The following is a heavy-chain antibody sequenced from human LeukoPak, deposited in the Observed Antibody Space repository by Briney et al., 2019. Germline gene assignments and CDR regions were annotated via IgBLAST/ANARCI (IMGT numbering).Heavy chain of an antibody. CDR3: AKGTTYYDFWSGYYSEHFDY. CDR1: GFTFSSYA. Sequence: GGSLRLSCAASGFTFSSYAMSWVRQAPGKGLEWVSSISGSGGSTYYADSVKGRFTISRDNSKNTLYLQMNSLRAEDTAVYYCAKGTTYYDFWSGYYSEHFDYWGQGTLVTVSS. V-gene: IGHV3-23*01. D-gene: IGHD3-3*01. J-gene: IGHJ4*02. CDR2: ISGSGGST.